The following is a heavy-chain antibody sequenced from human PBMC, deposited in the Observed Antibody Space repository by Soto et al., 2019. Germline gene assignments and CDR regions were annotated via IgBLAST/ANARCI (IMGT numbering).Heavy chain of an antibody. CDR3: AKERRASSSPHYYYGRDG. J-gene: IGHJ6*02. CDR2: ISYDVSNK. D-gene: IGHD6-13*01. Sequence: XESMSLHCAASGFPFSSYGMHGVRPDPGKGLEWVAVISYDVSNKYYADSVKGRFTISRDNSKNTLYLQMNSLRAEDTAVYSCAKERRASSSPHYYYGRDGWGQGTTVSVSS. V-gene: IGHV3-30*18. CDR1: GFPFSSYG.